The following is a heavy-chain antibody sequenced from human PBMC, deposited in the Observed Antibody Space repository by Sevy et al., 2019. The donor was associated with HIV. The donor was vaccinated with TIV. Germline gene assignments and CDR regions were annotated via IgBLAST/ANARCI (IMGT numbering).Heavy chain of an antibody. D-gene: IGHD1-7*01. CDR3: ARDALSGTSDY. J-gene: IGHJ4*02. V-gene: IGHV3-21*01. CDR2: ISSSGRYI. Sequence: GGSLRLSCAASGFTFSAYVMNWVRQGPGKGLEWVSSISSSGRYIYYADSVKGRFTISRDNAEDSLYLQMNNLRAEDTTVYYCARDALSGTSDYWGQGTLVTVSS. CDR1: GFTFSAYV.